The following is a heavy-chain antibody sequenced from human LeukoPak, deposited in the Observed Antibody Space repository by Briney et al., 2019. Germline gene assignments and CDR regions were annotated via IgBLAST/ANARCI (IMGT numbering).Heavy chain of an antibody. J-gene: IGHJ4*02. D-gene: IGHD2-15*01. V-gene: IGHV3-30*04. CDR3: ASDLGGYCSGGSCYYFDY. Sequence: GGSLRLSCAASGFTLSSYAMHWVRQAPGKGLEWVAVISYDGSNKYYADSVKGRFTISRDNSKNTLYLQMNSLRAEDTAVYYCASDLGGYCSGGSCYYFDYWGQGTLVTVSS. CDR1: GFTLSSYA. CDR2: ISYDGSNK.